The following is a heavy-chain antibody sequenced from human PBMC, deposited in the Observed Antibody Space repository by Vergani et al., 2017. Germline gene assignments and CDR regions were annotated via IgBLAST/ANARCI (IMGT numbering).Heavy chain of an antibody. Sequence: QVQLVQSGAGVKKPGSSVKVSCKASGGTFSSYTISWVRQAPGQGLEWMGRIIPNLGIANYAQKFQGRVTITADKSTSTAYMELSSLRSEDTAVYYCARDCGGDCYRRMDVWGQGTTVTVSS. CDR3: ARDCGGDCYRRMDV. CDR2: IIPNLGIA. D-gene: IGHD2-21*02. CDR1: GGTFSSYT. J-gene: IGHJ6*02. V-gene: IGHV1-69*08.